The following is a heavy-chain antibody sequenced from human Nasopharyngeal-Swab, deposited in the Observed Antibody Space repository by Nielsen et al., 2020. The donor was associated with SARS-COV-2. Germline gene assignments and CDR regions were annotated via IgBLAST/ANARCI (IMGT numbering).Heavy chain of an antibody. CDR3: ASSLGEFQAADY. CDR2: INPSGGST. Sequence: ASVKVSCKASGDTVTSYYMHWVRQAPGQGLEWMGIINPSGGSTSYAQKFQGRVTMTRDTSTSTVYMELSSLRSEDTAVYYCASSLGEFQAADYWGQGTLVTVSS. J-gene: IGHJ4*02. D-gene: IGHD3-16*01. V-gene: IGHV1-46*01. CDR1: GDTVTSYY.